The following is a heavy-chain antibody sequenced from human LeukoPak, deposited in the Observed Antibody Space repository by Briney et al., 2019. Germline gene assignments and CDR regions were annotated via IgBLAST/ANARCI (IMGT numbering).Heavy chain of an antibody. V-gene: IGHV3-33*01. CDR2: IWHDGSKK. Sequence: PGRSLRLSCIASGFTFSVYGMHWVRQAPGKGLEWVADIWHDGSKKYYADSVKGRLTISRDNSKNTVYLQVNSLRVEDTAVYFCVRGRTSGWYPLKFDYWGQGTVVTVSS. CDR3: VRGRTSGWYPLKFDY. D-gene: IGHD6-19*01. J-gene: IGHJ4*02. CDR1: GFTFSVYG.